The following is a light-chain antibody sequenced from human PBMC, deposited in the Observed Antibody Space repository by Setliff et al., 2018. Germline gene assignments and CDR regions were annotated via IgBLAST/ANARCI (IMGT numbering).Light chain of an antibody. CDR1: GSNIGAGYD. V-gene: IGLV1-40*01. Sequence: QSVLTQPPSVSGAPGQRVTISCTGSGSNIGAGYDVHWYQQLPGTAPKLLIYGNSNRPSGVPDRFSGSKSGNTASLTVSGLQAEDEADYYCSSYAGSNTPYVFGTGTKVTVL. CDR2: GNS. J-gene: IGLJ1*01. CDR3: SSYAGSNTPYV.